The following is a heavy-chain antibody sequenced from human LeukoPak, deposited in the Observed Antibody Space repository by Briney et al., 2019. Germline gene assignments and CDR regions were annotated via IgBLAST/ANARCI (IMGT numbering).Heavy chain of an antibody. V-gene: IGHV3-9*03. D-gene: IGHD1-26*01. Sequence: GGSLRLSCAASGFTFDDYAMHWVRHAPGKGLEWVSGISWNSGSIGYADSVKGRFTISRDNAKSSLYLQMNSLRTEDMAFYYCAKAVGATYNYMDVWGKGTTVTVSS. J-gene: IGHJ6*03. CDR2: ISWNSGSI. CDR1: GFTFDDYA. CDR3: AKAVGATYNYMDV.